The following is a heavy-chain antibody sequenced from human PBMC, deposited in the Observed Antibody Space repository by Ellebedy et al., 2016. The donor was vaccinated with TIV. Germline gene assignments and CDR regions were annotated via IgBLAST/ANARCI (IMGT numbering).Heavy chain of an antibody. J-gene: IGHJ4*02. CDR3: ARDYGSGSSVDY. D-gene: IGHD3-10*01. CDR2: IYYSGST. Sequence: MPGGSLRLSCTVSGGSISSYYWSWIRQPPGKGLEWIGYIYYSGSTNYNPSLKSRVTISVDTSKNQFSLKLSSVTAADTAVYYCARDYGSGSSVDYWGQGTLVTVSS. CDR1: GGSISSYY. V-gene: IGHV4-59*12.